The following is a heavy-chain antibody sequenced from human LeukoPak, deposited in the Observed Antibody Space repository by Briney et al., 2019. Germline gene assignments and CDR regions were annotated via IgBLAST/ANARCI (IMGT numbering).Heavy chain of an antibody. D-gene: IGHD2-8*02. CDR3: AAGTGWTSEY. CDR1: GLTSGSYW. Sequence: GLSLRLSCAASGLTSGSYWMTWVRHTPRQGLEWVANIEHDGSERNYMESVKGRFTISRGNGKNLLHLQMNNLRAEDTAVYYCAAGTGWTSEYWGQGILVTVSS. CDR2: IEHDGSER. V-gene: IGHV3-7*03. J-gene: IGHJ4*02.